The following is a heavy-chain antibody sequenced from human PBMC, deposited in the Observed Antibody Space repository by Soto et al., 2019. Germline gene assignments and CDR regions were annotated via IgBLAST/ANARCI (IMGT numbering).Heavy chain of an antibody. V-gene: IGHV3-7*01. CDR3: VCRPGSDAFDI. J-gene: IGHJ3*02. Sequence: GGSLRLSCAASGFTFSNYWMTWVRQAPGKGLEWVANIEQDGSEKYYVDSVKGRFTISRDNAKNSLYLQMNSLRAEDTAVYYYVCRPGSDAFDIWGQGTMVTVSS. CDR2: IEQDGSEK. D-gene: IGHD6-6*01. CDR1: GFTFSNYW.